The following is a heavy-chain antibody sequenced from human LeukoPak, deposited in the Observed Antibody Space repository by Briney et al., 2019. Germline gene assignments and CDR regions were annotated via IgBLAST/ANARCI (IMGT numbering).Heavy chain of an antibody. D-gene: IGHD2-15*01. CDR2: IRYDGSNK. Sequence: GGSLRLSCAASGFTFSSYGMHWVRQAPGKGLEWVAFIRYDGSNKYYADSVKGRFTISRDNSKNTLYLQMNSLRAEDTAVYYCAKAPVTTCSGAYCYSFDYWGQGTLVTVSS. CDR3: AKAPVTTCSGAYCYSFDY. V-gene: IGHV3-30*02. J-gene: IGHJ4*02. CDR1: GFTFSSYG.